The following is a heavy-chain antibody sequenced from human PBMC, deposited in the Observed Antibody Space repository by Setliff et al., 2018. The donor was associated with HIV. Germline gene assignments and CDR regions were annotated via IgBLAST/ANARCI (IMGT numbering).Heavy chain of an antibody. CDR1: GFTFSSYS. D-gene: IGHD3-22*01. V-gene: IGHV3-23*01. CDR3: TTDRWSHFYDSSGYYYYY. Sequence: SLRLSCAASGFTFSSYSMNWVRQAPGKGLAWVSGLSGSCVGTYYAGSVKGRFTISRDNSKNTLYLQMNSLRAEDTAVYYCTTDRWSHFYDSSGYYYYYWGQGTLVTVSS. J-gene: IGHJ4*02. CDR2: LSGSCVGT.